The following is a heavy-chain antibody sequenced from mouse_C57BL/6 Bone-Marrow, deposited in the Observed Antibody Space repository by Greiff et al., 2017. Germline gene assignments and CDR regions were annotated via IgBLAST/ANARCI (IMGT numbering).Heavy chain of an antibody. CDR1: GYTFTDYN. CDR3: ARDGNYLYYAMYY. J-gene: IGHJ4*01. CDR2: INPNNGGT. V-gene: IGHV1-18*01. Sequence: EVQLQQSGPELVKPGASVKIPCKASGYTFTDYNMDWVKQSHGKSLEWIGDINPNNGGTIYNQKFKGKATLTVDKSSSTAYMELRSLTSEDTAVYYCARDGNYLYYAMYYWGQGTSVTVSS. D-gene: IGHD2-1*01.